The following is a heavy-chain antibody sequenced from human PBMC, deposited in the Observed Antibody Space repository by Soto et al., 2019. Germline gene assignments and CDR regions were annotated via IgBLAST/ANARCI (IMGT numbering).Heavy chain of an antibody. CDR2: IYYSGST. V-gene: IGHV4-39*01. CDR3: ARHSAYSSGIPRYYYYGMDV. D-gene: IGHD6-19*01. Sequence: SETRSLTCTVSGGSISSSTYYWGWIRQPPGKGLEWIGSIYYSGSTYYNPSLKSRVTISVDTSKNQFSLKLSSVTAADTAVYYCARHSAYSSGIPRYYYYGMDVWGQGTTVTVSS. CDR1: GGSISSSTYY. J-gene: IGHJ6*02.